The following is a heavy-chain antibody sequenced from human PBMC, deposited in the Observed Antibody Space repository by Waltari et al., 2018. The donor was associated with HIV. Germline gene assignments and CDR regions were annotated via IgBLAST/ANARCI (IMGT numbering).Heavy chain of an antibody. J-gene: IGHJ5*02. Sequence: EVQLVESGGGPVKPGESLRLSCVTSGFIFNTYSMNWVRQAPGKGPEWVSSISSIGNFKHYADSVKGRFTISRDNAENSLYLQMNGLRAEDTAIYYCARDSRGSTWSLNWFDPWGQGTLVTVSS. CDR1: GFIFNTYS. CDR3: ARDSRGSTWSLNWFDP. CDR2: ISSIGNFK. V-gene: IGHV3-21*02. D-gene: IGHD6-6*01.